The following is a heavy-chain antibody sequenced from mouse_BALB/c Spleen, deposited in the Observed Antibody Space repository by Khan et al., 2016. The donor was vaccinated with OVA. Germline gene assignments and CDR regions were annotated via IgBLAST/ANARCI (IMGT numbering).Heavy chain of an antibody. CDR1: GDSITSGF. Sequence: EVQLQESGPSLVKPSQTLSLTCSVTGDSITSGFWNWIRKFPGNKFEYMGYVTYSGNNYYNPSLKSRISITRDTSKSQYYLQLNSATTEDTATYFCARSYGSWTMDYWGQGTSVTVSS. J-gene: IGHJ4*01. CDR2: VTYSGNN. V-gene: IGHV3-8*02. CDR3: ARSYGSWTMDY. D-gene: IGHD1-1*01.